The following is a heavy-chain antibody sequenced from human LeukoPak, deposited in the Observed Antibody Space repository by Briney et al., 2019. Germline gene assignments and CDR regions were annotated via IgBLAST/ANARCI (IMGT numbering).Heavy chain of an antibody. Sequence: SETLSLTCTVSGGSISSGGYYWSWIRQHPGKGLEWIGYIYYSGSTYYNPSLKSRVTISVDTSKNQFSLKLSSVTAADTAVYYCARDMIMFGGVPNAFDIWGQGTMVTVSS. V-gene: IGHV4-31*03. D-gene: IGHD3-16*01. CDR2: IYYSGST. CDR1: GGSISSGGYY. CDR3: ARDMIMFGGVPNAFDI. J-gene: IGHJ3*02.